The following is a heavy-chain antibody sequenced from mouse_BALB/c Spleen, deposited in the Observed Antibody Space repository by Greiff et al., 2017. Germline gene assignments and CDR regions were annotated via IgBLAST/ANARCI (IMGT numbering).Heavy chain of an antibody. D-gene: IGHD2-4*01. J-gene: IGHJ4*01. V-gene: IGHV2-9*02. CDR1: GFSLTSYG. Sequence: QVQLQQSGPGLVAPSQSLSITCTVSGFSLTSYGVHWVRQPPGRGLEWLGVIWAGGSTNYNSALMSRLSISKDNSKSQVFLKMNSLQTDDTAMYYCARDPIYYDYPDYAMDYWGQGTSVTVSS. CDR2: IWAGGST. CDR3: ARDPIYYDYPDYAMDY.